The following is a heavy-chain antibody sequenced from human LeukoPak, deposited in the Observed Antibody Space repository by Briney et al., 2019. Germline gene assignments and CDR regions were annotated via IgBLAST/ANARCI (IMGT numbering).Heavy chain of an antibody. V-gene: IGHV4-61*02. CDR2: IYTSGST. Sequence: SETLSLTCTVSGGSISSGSYCWSWIRQPAGKGLEWIGRIYTSGSTNYNPSLKSRVTIPVDTSKNQFSLKLSSVTAADTAVYYCARAQNYYGLTPDAFDIWGQGTMVTVSS. J-gene: IGHJ3*02. D-gene: IGHD3-10*01. CDR3: ARAQNYYGLTPDAFDI. CDR1: GGSISSGSYC.